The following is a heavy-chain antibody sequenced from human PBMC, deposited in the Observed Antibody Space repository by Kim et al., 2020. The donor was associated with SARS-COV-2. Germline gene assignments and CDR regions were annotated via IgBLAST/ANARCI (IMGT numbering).Heavy chain of an antibody. Sequence: TANNAQKFQGRVRITADESTSTAYMELSSLRSEDTAVYYCAVIVIGAFDIWGQGTMVTVSS. CDR3: AVIVIGAFDI. CDR2: TA. J-gene: IGHJ3*02. V-gene: IGHV1-69*01. D-gene: IGHD3-16*02.